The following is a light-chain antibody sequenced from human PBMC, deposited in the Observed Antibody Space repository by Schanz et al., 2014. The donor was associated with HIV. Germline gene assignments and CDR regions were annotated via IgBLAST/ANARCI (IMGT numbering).Light chain of an antibody. V-gene: IGLV2-8*01. CDR3: QSYDSSLRASV. Sequence: QSALTQPPSASGSPGQSVTISCTGTSSDVGGYNYVSRYQHHPGKAPKLMIYEVSKRPSGVPDRFSGSKSGNTASLTVSGLQAEDEADYYCQSYDSSLRASVFGGGTKLTVL. CDR1: SSDVGGYNY. J-gene: IGLJ3*02. CDR2: EVS.